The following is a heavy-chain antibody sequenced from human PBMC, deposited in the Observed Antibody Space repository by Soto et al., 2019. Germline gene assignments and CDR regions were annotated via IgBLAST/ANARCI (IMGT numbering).Heavy chain of an antibody. D-gene: IGHD3-22*01. CDR3: AMGPYYYDSSGQGGDY. Sequence: EVQLVESGGGLVQPGGSLRLSCAASGFTFSSYSMNWVRQAPGKGLEWVSYISSSSSTIYYADSVKGRFTISRDNAKNSLYLQMNSLRDEDTAVYYCAMGPYYYDSSGQGGDYWGQGTLVTVSS. J-gene: IGHJ4*02. CDR2: ISSSSSTI. V-gene: IGHV3-48*02. CDR1: GFTFSSYS.